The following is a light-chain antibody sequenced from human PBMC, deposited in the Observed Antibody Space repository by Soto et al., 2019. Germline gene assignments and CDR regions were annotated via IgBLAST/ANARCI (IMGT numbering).Light chain of an antibody. V-gene: IGKV1-5*03. CDR1: QSISIW. CDR2: KAS. Sequence: DIQMTQSPSTLSASVGDRVTIICRASQSISIWLAWYQQKPGKAPKILIYKASSLESGVPSRFSGSGSGTEFTLTISSLQPDDFATYYCQQYNSYSFGQGTKVDIK. CDR3: QQYNSYS. J-gene: IGKJ1*01.